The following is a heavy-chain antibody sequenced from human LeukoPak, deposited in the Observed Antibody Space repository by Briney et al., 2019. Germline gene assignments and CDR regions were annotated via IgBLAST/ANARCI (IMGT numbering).Heavy chain of an antibody. J-gene: IGHJ4*02. Sequence: GGSLGLSCAASGFTFSTYCMHWVRQAPGKGPMWVSRICPDGTVTNYADSVKARFIISRDNARNTVYLQMNSLRVEDTAVYYCVRDIRSADYWGQGTLVTVSS. CDR3: VRDIRSADY. CDR2: ICPDGTVT. CDR1: GFTFSTYC. V-gene: IGHV3-74*01.